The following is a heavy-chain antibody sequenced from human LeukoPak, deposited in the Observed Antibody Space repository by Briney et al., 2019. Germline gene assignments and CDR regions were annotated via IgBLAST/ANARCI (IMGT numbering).Heavy chain of an antibody. CDR2: ISWNSGSI. Sequence: GGSLRLSCAASGFTFDDYAMHWVRQAPGKGLEWVSGISWNSGSIGYADSVKGRFTISRDNAKNSLYLQMNSLRAEDTALYYCAKGSDVLTGLPDYWGQGTLVTVSS. CDR1: GFTFDDYA. D-gene: IGHD3-9*01. J-gene: IGHJ4*02. V-gene: IGHV3-9*01. CDR3: AKGSDVLTGLPDY.